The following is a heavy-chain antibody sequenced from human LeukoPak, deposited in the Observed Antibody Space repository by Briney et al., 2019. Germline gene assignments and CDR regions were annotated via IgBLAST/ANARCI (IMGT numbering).Heavy chain of an antibody. CDR3: ARTEYYYRDV. CDR2: INHSGST. V-gene: IGHV4-34*01. D-gene: IGHD1-14*01. J-gene: IGHJ6*03. CDR1: GGSFSGYY. Sequence: SETLSLTCAVYGGSFSGYYWSWIRQPPRKGLEWIGEINHSGSTNYNPSLKSRVTISVDTSKNQFSLKLSSVTAADTAVYYCARTEYYYRDVWGKRTTVTVSS.